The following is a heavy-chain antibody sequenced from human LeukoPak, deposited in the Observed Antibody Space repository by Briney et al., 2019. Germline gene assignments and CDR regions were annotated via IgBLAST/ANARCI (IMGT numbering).Heavy chain of an antibody. V-gene: IGHV3-48*01. J-gene: IGHJ6*03. CDR3: ARDPYSGSYGNYYYYFMDV. D-gene: IGHD1-26*01. CDR2: ISSSSTI. CDR1: GFTFSSYS. Sequence: PGGSLRLSCAASGFTFSSYSMNWVRQAPGKGLEWVSYISSSSTIYYADSVKGRFTISRDNAKNSLYLQMNSLRAEDTAVYYCARDPYSGSYGNYYYYFMDVWGKGTTVTISS.